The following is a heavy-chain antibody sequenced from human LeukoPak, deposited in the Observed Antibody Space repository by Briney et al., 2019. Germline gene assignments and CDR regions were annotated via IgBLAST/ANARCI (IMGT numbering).Heavy chain of an antibody. CDR2: INHSGST. V-gene: IGHV4-34*01. D-gene: IGHD3-22*01. J-gene: IGHJ4*02. Sequence: PSETLSLTCAVYGGSFSGYYWSWIRQPPGKGLEWIGEINHSGSTNYNPSLKSRVTISVDTSKNQFSLKLSSVTAADTAVYYCARGHGGYYYDSSGYYLFGWSQGTLVTVSS. CDR1: GGSFSGYY. CDR3: ARGHGGYYYDSSGYYLFG.